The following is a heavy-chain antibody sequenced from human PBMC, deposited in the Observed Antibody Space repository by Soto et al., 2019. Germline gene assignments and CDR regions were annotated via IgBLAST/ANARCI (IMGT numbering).Heavy chain of an antibody. Sequence: ASVKVSCKASGYTFTSYAMHWVRQAPGQRLEWMGWINAGNGNTKYSQKFQGRVTITRDTSASTAYMELSSLRSEDTAVYYCARDAGSTGDYYYYYMDVWGKGTTVTVSS. J-gene: IGHJ6*03. CDR3: ARDAGSTGDYYYYYMDV. V-gene: IGHV1-3*01. CDR2: INAGNGNT. CDR1: GYTFTSYA. D-gene: IGHD2-2*01.